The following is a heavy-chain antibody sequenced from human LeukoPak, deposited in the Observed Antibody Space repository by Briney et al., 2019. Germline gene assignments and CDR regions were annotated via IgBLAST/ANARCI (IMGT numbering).Heavy chain of an antibody. D-gene: IGHD6-19*01. CDR3: ARGGLSGWGFRNWFDP. CDR2: IYYSGST. J-gene: IGHJ5*02. Sequence: PSETLFLTCTVSGGSISNYYWGWIRQPPGRGLEWIGSIYYSGSTYYNPSLKSRVTISVDTSKNQFSLKLSSVTAADTAVYYCARGGLSGWGFRNWFDPWGQGTLVTVSS. V-gene: IGHV4-39*07. CDR1: GGSISNYY.